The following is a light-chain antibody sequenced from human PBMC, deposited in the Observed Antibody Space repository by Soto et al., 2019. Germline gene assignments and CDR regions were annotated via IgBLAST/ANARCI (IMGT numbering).Light chain of an antibody. CDR1: QSVSSN. Sequence: EVVMTQSPATLSVSPGERATLSCRASQSVSSNVAWYQQKPGQAPRLLIYGPSNRATGIPDRFTGSGSGTDFTLTISSLEPEDFAVYFCQHYGTSPFTFGQGTRLEIK. V-gene: IGKV3-20*01. J-gene: IGKJ5*01. CDR2: GPS. CDR3: QHYGTSPFT.